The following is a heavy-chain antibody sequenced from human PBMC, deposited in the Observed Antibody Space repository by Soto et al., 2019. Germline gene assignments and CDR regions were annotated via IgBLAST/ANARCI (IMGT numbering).Heavy chain of an antibody. V-gene: IGHV3-74*01. CDR1: EFTFSNSW. CDR3: TSTCGECEILKH. CDR2: INPDASTT. Sequence: EVQLVESGGGLVQPGGSLRLSCAASEFTFSNSWMQWFRQVQGQGLVWVSRINPDASTTSYADSVKGRFTISRDNAKNTLYLPMNSIKDDHTAVYYCTSTCGECEILKHWGQGSLVTVSS. D-gene: IGHD4-17*01. J-gene: IGHJ1*01.